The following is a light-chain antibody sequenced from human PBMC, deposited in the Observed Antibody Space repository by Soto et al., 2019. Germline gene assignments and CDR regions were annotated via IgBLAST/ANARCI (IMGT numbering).Light chain of an antibody. CDR2: SAS. J-gene: IGKJ5*01. Sequence: DIQMTQSPSSVSASIGDTVTITCRASQDINVYLNWYQQKPGEVHKLLIYSASTLHSGVQSRFTGSGAETDCTLTSRSRQPEDFAVYYCQQYGSSPLPFGQGTRLEIK. CDR3: QQYGSSPLP. V-gene: IGKV1-39*01. CDR1: QDINVY.